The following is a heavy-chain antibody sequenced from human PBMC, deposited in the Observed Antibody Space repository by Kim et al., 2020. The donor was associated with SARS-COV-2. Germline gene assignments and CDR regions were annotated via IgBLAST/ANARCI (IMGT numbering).Heavy chain of an antibody. Sequence: DSVKGRITISRNNSKTPLYLQMNSLRAEDTAVYYCARVSSSVYYYYGMDVWGQGTTVTVSS. CDR3: ARVSSSVYYYYGMDV. D-gene: IGHD6-6*01. J-gene: IGHJ6*02. V-gene: IGHV3-30*01.